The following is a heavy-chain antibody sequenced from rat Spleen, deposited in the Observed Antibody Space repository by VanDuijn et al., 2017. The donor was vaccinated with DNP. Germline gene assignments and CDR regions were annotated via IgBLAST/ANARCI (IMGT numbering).Heavy chain of an antibody. CDR1: GFTFSDYY. CDR3: TSNPHIRTAAPFDY. D-gene: IGHD3-8*01. Sequence: EVLLVESDGGLVQPGRSLKLSCAASGFTFSDYYMAWVRQAPTKGLEWVATISYDGSSTYYSDSVKGRFSISRDNAKSTLYLQVNSLRSEDTATYYCTSNPHIRTAAPFDYWGQGVMVTVSS. J-gene: IGHJ2*01. V-gene: IGHV5-29*01. CDR2: ISYDGSST.